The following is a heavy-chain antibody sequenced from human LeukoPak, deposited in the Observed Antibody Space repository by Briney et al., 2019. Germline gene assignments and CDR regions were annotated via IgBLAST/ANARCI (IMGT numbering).Heavy chain of an antibody. D-gene: IGHD3-9*01. J-gene: IGHJ4*02. CDR2: IIPIFGTA. CDR3: ARDPGQYYDILTGYYTPYYFDN. V-gene: IGHV1-69*05. CDR1: GGTFSSYA. Sequence: ASVKVSCKASGGTFSSYAISWVRQAPGQGLEWMGGIIPIFGTANYAQKLQGRLTMTTDTSTSTAYMELRSLRSDDTAVYYCARDPGQYYDILTGYYTPYYFDNWGQGTLVTVSS.